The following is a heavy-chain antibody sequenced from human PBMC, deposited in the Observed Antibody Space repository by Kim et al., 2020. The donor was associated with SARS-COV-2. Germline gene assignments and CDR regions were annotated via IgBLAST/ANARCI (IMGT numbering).Heavy chain of an antibody. Sequence: GGSLRLSCEGSGFDFDSFAITWVRQAPGKGLEWVSRITARDIVMYYADSIKGRFTTTRDNSKAYLHMRGLRGDDTAIYYCAKGLEPHGYWVAFDVWGQGTAVTVAS. V-gene: IGHV3-23*01. CDR2: ITARDIVM. D-gene: IGHD5-18*01. J-gene: IGHJ6*02. CDR3: AKGLEPHGYWVAFDV. CDR1: GFDFDSFA.